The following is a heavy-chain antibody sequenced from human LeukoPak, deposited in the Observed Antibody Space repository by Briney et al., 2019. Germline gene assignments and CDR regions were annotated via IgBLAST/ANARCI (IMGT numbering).Heavy chain of an antibody. Sequence: GASVKVSCKASGYTFTSYGISWVRQAPGQGLEWMGWISAYNGNTNYAQKPQGRVTMTTDTSTSTAYMELRSLRSDDTAVYYCARDRRVGATSSRGPIRLYYYGMDVWGQGTTVTVSS. D-gene: IGHD1-26*01. CDR2: ISAYNGNT. J-gene: IGHJ6*02. V-gene: IGHV1-18*01. CDR3: ARDRRVGATSSRGPIRLYYYGMDV. CDR1: GYTFTSYG.